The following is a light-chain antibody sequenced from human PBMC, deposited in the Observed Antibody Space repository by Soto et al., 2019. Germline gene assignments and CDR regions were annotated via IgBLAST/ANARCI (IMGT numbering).Light chain of an antibody. J-gene: IGLJ3*02. CDR3: CSYAGSYSWV. V-gene: IGLV2-11*01. CDR1: MRDVGAYKY. CDR2: DVS. Sequence: QSALTQPASVSGSAGQSITISCSGTMRDVGAYKYVSWYQQHPGKAPKFIIYDVSERPSGVPDRFSGSKSGDTASLTISGLQVEDEADYYCCSYAGSYSWVFGGGTKLTVL.